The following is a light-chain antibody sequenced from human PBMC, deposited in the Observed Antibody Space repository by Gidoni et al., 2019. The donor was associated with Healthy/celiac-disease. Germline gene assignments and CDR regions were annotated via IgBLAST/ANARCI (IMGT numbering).Light chain of an antibody. CDR1: QSISSW. Sequence: DIQMTQSPSTLSASVGDRVTITCRASQSISSWLAWYQQKPGKAPKLLIYKASSLESGVPSRFSGSGSGTEFTLTISSLQPDDFATYYCQQYNTQVWTFGQXTKVEIK. V-gene: IGKV1-5*03. CDR2: KAS. J-gene: IGKJ1*01. CDR3: QQYNTQVWT.